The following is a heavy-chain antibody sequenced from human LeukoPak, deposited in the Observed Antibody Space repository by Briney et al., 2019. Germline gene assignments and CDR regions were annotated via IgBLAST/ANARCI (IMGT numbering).Heavy chain of an antibody. CDR1: GFTFSSYA. D-gene: IGHD6-13*01. J-gene: IGHJ6*03. CDR3: AKEVWQQQNYYYYMDV. CDR2: ISGSGGST. Sequence: GGSLRLSCAASGFTFSSYAMSWVRQAPGKGLEWVSAISGSGGSTYYADSVKGRFTISRDNSKNTLYLQMNSLRAEDMAVYYCAKEVWQQQNYYYYMDVWGKGTTVTVSS. V-gene: IGHV3-23*01.